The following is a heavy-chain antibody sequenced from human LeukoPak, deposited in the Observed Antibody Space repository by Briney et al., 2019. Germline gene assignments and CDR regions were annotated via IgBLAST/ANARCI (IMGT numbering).Heavy chain of an antibody. CDR2: IIPILGIA. CDR1: GGTFSSYA. V-gene: IGHV1-69*04. J-gene: IGHJ4*02. Sequence: SVKVSCKASGGTFSSYAISWVRQAPGQGLEWMGRIIPILGIANYAQKFQGRVTITADKSTSTAYMELSSLRFEDTAVYYCARWADSSSFDYWGQGTLVTVSS. D-gene: IGHD6-13*01. CDR3: ARWADSSSFDY.